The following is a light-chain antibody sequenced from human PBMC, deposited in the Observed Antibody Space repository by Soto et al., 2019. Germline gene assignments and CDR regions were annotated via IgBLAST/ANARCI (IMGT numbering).Light chain of an antibody. CDR1: SNDVGGYNY. Sequence: QSALTQPASVSGSPGQSITISCTGTSNDVGGYNYVSWYQQHPGKAPKLMIYEVSNRPSGVSNRFSGSKSGNTASLTISGLQAEDEADYCSSYTGSSTPPYVLGTGTKLTVL. V-gene: IGLV2-14*01. CDR2: EVS. J-gene: IGLJ1*01. CDR3: SSYTGSSTPPYV.